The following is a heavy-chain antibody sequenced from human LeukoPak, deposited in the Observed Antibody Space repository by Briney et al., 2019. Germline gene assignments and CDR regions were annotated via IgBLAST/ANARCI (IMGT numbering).Heavy chain of an antibody. CDR3: ARPNYPGGSGSYGGTNWFDP. Sequence: GAPVKVSCKAFGYTFTSYGISWVRQAPGQGLEWMGWISGYNGNTNYAQKLQGRVTMTTDTSTSTAYMELRSLTSDDTALYYCARPNYPGGSGSYGGTNWFDPWGQGTLVTVSS. D-gene: IGHD3-10*01. CDR2: ISGYNGNT. V-gene: IGHV1-18*04. J-gene: IGHJ5*02. CDR1: GYTFTSYG.